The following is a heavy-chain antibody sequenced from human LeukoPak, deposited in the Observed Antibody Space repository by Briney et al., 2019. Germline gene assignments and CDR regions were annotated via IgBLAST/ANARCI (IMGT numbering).Heavy chain of an antibody. CDR2: INHSGST. Sequence: SETLSLTCAVYGGSFSGYYWSWIRQPPGKGLEWIGEINHSGSTNYNPSLKSRVTISVDTSKNQFSLKLSSVTAADTAVYYCARYYIVATTYYFDYWGQGTLVTVSS. J-gene: IGHJ4*02. V-gene: IGHV4-34*01. CDR3: ARYYIVATTYYFDY. CDR1: GGSFSGYY. D-gene: IGHD5-12*01.